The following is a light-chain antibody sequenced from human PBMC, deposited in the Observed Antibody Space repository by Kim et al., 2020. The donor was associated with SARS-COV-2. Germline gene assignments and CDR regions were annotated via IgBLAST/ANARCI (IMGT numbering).Light chain of an antibody. Sequence: AGPRHRATCTGYAVTIRFTYCYQLKPGPAPVLVLYKDPESHSRTAVRVCGSASGTAVTFTISGVEAEDEADYYCHCQATTGTSVLFGGGTQLTVL. CDR2: KDP. CDR3: HCQATTGTSVL. V-gene: IGLV3-25*03. J-gene: IGLJ2*01. CDR1: AVTIRF.